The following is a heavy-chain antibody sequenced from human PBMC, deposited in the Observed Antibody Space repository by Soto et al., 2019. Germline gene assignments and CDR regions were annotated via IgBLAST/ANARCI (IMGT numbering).Heavy chain of an antibody. CDR3: ASERSAQYVDF. V-gene: IGHV1-69*06. CDR1: GGTFSSHG. Sequence: QVQLVQSGTVVQRRGSSVKVSCQASGGTFSSHGMAWVRQAPGQGLEWMGGIIPTFGTPTYAPKFQGSVTITADRATNTAYMEPSSPRGEDTVVYYCASERSAQYVDFWGQGTLITVSS. CDR2: IIPTFGTP. D-gene: IGHD1-26*01. J-gene: IGHJ4*02.